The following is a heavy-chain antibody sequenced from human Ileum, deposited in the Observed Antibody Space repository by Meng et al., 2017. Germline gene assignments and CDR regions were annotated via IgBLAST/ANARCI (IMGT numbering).Heavy chain of an antibody. CDR3: ARSSTSPASYFFDY. CDR2: IYYSGST. CDR1: CGSVSSGSYY. D-gene: IGHD6-6*01. Sequence: HVQPQTPGPRPSGPPAPLSLACTVSCGSVSSGSYYWSWIRQPPGKGLEWIGHIYYSGSTNYNPSLKSRVTISVDMSKNQFSLKLNSVTAADTAIYFCARSSTSPASYFFDYWGQGTLVTVSS. J-gene: IGHJ4*02. V-gene: IGHV4-61*01.